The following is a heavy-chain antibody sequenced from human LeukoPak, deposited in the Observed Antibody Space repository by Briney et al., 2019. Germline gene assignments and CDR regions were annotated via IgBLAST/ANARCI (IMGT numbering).Heavy chain of an antibody. CDR3: ARHVAAAGTVWYFDL. CDR1: GGSISSYY. V-gene: IGHV4-59*08. Sequence: PSETLSLSCTVSGGSISSYYWSWIRQPPGKGLEWIGYIYYSVSTNYNPSLKSRVTISVDTSKNQFSLKLSSVTAADTAVYYCARHVAAAGTVWYFDLWGRGTLVTVSS. J-gene: IGHJ2*01. CDR2: IYYSVST. D-gene: IGHD6-13*01.